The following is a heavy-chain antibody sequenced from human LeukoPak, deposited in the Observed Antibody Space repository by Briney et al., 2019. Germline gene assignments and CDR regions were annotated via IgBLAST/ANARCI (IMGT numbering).Heavy chain of an antibody. V-gene: IGHV4-61*02. J-gene: IGHJ3*02. CDR3: ARVSDYVWGSYRSDI. CDR1: GGSISSGSYY. CDR2: IYTSGST. Sequence: SETLSLTCTVSGGSISSGSYYWSWIRQPAGKGLEWIGRIYTSGSTNYNPSLKSRVTISVDTSKNQFSLKLSSVTAADTAVYYCARVSDYVWGSYRSDIWGQGTMATVSS. D-gene: IGHD3-16*02.